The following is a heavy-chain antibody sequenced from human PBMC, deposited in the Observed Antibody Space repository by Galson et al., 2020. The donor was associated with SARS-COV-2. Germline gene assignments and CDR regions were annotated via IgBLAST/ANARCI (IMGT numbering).Heavy chain of an antibody. J-gene: IGHJ4*02. CDR2: MNPKSGGT. CDR1: GYTFSGYY. V-gene: IGHV1-2*02. CDR3: AREHINAADSFDF. D-gene: IGHD6-25*01. Sequence: ASVKVSCKASGYTFSGYYIHWVRQVPGQGLEWMGWMNPKSGGTSYARKFQGRVSMTRDTSIFTAYMELKSLTSDDTAVYFCAREHINAADSFDFWGQGTLVTVSS.